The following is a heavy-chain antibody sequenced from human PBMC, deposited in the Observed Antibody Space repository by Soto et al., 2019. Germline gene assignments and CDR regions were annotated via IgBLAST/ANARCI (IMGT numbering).Heavy chain of an antibody. J-gene: IGHJ4*02. CDR1: GFTFSSYA. V-gene: IGHV3-30-3*01. D-gene: IGHD1-26*01. Sequence: GGSLRLSCAASGFTFSSYAMHWVRQAPGKGLEWVAVISYDGSNKYYADSVKGRFTISRDNSKNTLYLQMNSLRAEDTAVYYCARDQGLVGYYFDYWGQGTLVTVSS. CDR2: ISYDGSNK. CDR3: ARDQGLVGYYFDY.